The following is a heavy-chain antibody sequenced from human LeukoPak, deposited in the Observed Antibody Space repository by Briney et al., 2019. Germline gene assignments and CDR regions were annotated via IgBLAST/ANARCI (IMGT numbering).Heavy chain of an antibody. D-gene: IGHD7-27*01. J-gene: IGHJ6*03. CDR3: ARESSWGSPFHYYYIVA. V-gene: IGHV3-7*01. CDR2: IKEGGSDK. CDR1: GFTFSIFW. Sequence: GGSLRLSCTASGFTFSIFWMGWVRQAPGKGLEWVANIKEGGSDKNYVDSVKGRFTMSRDNAKNSLYLQMNSLRAEDTAVYYCARESSWGSPFHYYYIVAWGKGTTVTVAS.